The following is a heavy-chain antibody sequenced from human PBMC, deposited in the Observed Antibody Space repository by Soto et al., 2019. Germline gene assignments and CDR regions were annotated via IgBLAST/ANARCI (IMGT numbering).Heavy chain of an antibody. CDR1: GFTFSSYS. D-gene: IGHD2-2*01. J-gene: IGHJ6*02. CDR2: ISSSISTI. Sequence: GGSLRLSCAASGFTFSSYSMNWVRQAPGEGLEWVSYISSSISTIYYADSVKGRFTISRDNAKNSLYLQMNSLRDEDTAVYYCARDQPPPYCSSTSCYSGAQGYYYGMDLWGQGTTANVSS. V-gene: IGHV3-48*02. CDR3: ARDQPPPYCSSTSCYSGAQGYYYGMDL.